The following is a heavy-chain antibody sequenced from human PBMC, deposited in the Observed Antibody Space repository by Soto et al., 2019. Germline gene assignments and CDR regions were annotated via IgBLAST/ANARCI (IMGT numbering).Heavy chain of an antibody. CDR1: GYTFTNFG. CDR3: ASHFTGVLVLGTSPPGGDNYGWDV. V-gene: IGHV1-18*01. Sequence: ASVKVSCKASGYTFTNFGISWVRQAPGQGLEWMGWISAYNGNTNYAQNFQGRVTMTTDTPTSTAYMELSSLTSDDTAVYYCASHFTGVLVLGTSPPGGDNYGWDVWGQGTTVTVSS. CDR2: ISAYNGNT. J-gene: IGHJ6*02. D-gene: IGHD2-8*02.